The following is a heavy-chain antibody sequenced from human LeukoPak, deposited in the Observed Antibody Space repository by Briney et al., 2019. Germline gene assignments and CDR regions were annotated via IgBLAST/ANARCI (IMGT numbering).Heavy chain of an antibody. Sequence: ASVKVSCKASGYTFTSYYMHWVRQAPGQGLEWMGIINPSGGSTSYAQKFQGRVTMTRDMSTSTVYMELSSLRSEDTAVYYCARTSGSYYGTDDAFDIWGQGTMVTVSS. D-gene: IGHD1-26*01. CDR2: INPSGGST. V-gene: IGHV1-46*01. J-gene: IGHJ3*02. CDR3: ARTSGSYYGTDDAFDI. CDR1: GYTFTSYY.